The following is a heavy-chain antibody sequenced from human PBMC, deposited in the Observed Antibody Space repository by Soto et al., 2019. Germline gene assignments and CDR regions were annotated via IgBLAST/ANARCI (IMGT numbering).Heavy chain of an antibody. CDR2: ISSSSSTI. J-gene: IGHJ6*02. CDR1: GFTFSSYS. D-gene: IGHD6-6*01. Sequence: PGGSLRLSCAASGFTFSSYSMNWVRQAPGKGLEWVPYISSSSSTIYYADSVKGRFTISRDNAKNSLYLQMNSLRDEDTAVYYCARDGDPYSSSPNYYYYGMDVWGQGTTVTVSS. CDR3: ARDGDPYSSSPNYYYYGMDV. V-gene: IGHV3-48*02.